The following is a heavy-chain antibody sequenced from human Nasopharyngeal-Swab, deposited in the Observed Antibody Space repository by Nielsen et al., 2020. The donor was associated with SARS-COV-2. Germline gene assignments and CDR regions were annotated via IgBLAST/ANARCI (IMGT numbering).Heavy chain of an antibody. Sequence: WVRQAPGERLEGTGWFNAGNGNKKYSQKFQGRVTITRDTSESTAYMELSSLRSEDTAVYYCARELGYCSSTSCYPNDAFDIWGQGTMVTVSS. D-gene: IGHD2-2*01. CDR3: ARELGYCSSTSCYPNDAFDI. V-gene: IGHV1-3*01. CDR2: FNAGNGNK. J-gene: IGHJ3*02.